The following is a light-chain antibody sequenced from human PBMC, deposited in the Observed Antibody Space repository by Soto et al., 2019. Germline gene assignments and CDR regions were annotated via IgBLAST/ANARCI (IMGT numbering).Light chain of an antibody. CDR1: QSVNSY. CDR2: DAS. V-gene: IGKV3-11*01. Sequence: VLPQFPGTLYLSPGERATLSCRASQSVNSYLACYQQKPGQAPRLLIYDASNRATGVPARFSGSGSGTDFTLTISSLEPEDFAVYYCQQRTNWLMYTFGQGTKLEIK. J-gene: IGKJ2*01. CDR3: QQRTNWLMYT.